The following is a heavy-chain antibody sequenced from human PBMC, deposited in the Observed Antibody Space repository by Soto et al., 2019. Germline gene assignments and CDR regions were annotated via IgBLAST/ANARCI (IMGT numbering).Heavy chain of an antibody. CDR1: GGSISSSNW. V-gene: IGHV4-4*02. CDR2: IYHSGST. Sequence: QVQLQESGPGLVKPSGTLSLTCAVSGGSISSSNWWSWVRQPPGKGLEWIGEIYHSGSTNYNPSLKSRVTTSVDKSKNQFSRKLSSVTAADTDVYYCARIAVAGTRFDYWGQGTLVTVSS. D-gene: IGHD6-19*01. J-gene: IGHJ4*02. CDR3: ARIAVAGTRFDY.